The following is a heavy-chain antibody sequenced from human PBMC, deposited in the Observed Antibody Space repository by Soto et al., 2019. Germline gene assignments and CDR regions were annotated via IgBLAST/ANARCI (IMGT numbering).Heavy chain of an antibody. Sequence: QVQLQESGPGLVKPSQTLSLTCTVSGGSISSGYYYWSWIRQPPGKGLEWIGYLYYSGSNYYNPSLKSRVTISVDTSKNQFSLKLSSVTAADTAVYYCARVNLDTRMVRGYYFDYWGQGTLVTVSS. CDR2: LYYSGSN. CDR3: ARVNLDTRMVRGYYFDY. V-gene: IGHV4-30-4*01. D-gene: IGHD3-10*01. J-gene: IGHJ4*02. CDR1: GGSISSGYYY.